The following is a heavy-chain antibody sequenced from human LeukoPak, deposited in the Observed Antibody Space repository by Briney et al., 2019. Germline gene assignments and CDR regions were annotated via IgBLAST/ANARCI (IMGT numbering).Heavy chain of an antibody. CDR3: AKDDAWLRFGE. V-gene: IGHV3-23*01. J-gene: IGHJ4*02. Sequence: GGSLRLSCAASGFTFSSYSMNWVRQAPGKGLEWVSGVSPSGDITYYADSVKGRFTISRDNSKNTLYLEVISLTAEDTAVYYCAKDDAWLRFGEWSQGTLVTVSS. CDR2: VSPSGDIT. D-gene: IGHD3-10*01. CDR1: GFTFSSYS.